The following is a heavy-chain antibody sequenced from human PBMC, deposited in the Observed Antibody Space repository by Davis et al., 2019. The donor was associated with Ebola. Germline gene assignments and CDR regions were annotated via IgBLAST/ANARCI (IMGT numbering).Heavy chain of an antibody. CDR2: ISYDGSNK. D-gene: IGHD2/OR15-2a*01. CDR3: ASTTQMDY. J-gene: IGHJ4*02. V-gene: IGHV3-30*04. Sequence: GGSLRLSCAASGFTFSSYAMHWVRQAPGKGLEWVAVISYDGSNKYYADSVKGRFTISRDNSKNTLYLQMNSLRAEDTAVYYCASTTQMDYWGQGTLVTVSS. CDR1: GFTFSSYA.